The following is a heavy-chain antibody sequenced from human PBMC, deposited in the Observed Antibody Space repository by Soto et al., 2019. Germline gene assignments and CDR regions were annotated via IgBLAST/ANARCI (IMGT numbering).Heavy chain of an antibody. D-gene: IGHD4-17*01. CDR2: IGTAGDT. Sequence: GGSLRLSCAASGFTFSSYDMHWVRQATGKGLECVSAIGTAGDTYYPGSVKGRFTISRDNSENSLDLQMNSLRADDTAVYYCARPAATVIFYSGMDVWGQGTTVTVSS. CDR3: ARPAATVIFYSGMDV. CDR1: GFTFSSYD. J-gene: IGHJ6*02. V-gene: IGHV3-13*01.